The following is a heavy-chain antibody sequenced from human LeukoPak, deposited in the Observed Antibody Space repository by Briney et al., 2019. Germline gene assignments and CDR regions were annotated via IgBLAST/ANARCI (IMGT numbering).Heavy chain of an antibody. CDR3: ASGGIYYGAAFDF. Sequence: GGSLRLSCAASGFTFDDYGMSWVRHAPGKGLEWVSGINWNGGSTGYADSVKGRFTISRDNAKNSLYPQMNSLRAEDTALYYCASGGIYYGAAFDFWGQGTLVTVSS. CDR1: GFTFDDYG. J-gene: IGHJ4*02. D-gene: IGHD1-26*01. CDR2: INWNGGST. V-gene: IGHV3-20*04.